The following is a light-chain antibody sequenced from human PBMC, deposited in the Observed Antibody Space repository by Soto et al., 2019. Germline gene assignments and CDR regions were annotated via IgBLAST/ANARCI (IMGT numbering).Light chain of an antibody. J-gene: IGLJ3*02. Sequence: QSVLTQPPSASGTPGQRVTISCSGSSSNIGSNYVYWYQQLPGTAPKLLIYSNNQRPSGVPVRFSGSKSGTSASLAISGLRSEDEADYYCAAWDDSLSVWVFGGGTQLTVL. CDR1: SSNIGSNY. V-gene: IGLV1-47*02. CDR2: SNN. CDR3: AAWDDSLSVWV.